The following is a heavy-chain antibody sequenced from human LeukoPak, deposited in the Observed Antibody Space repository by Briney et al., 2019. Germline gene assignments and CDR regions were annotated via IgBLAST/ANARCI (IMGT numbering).Heavy chain of an antibody. D-gene: IGHD1-26*01. CDR2: IIPIFGTA. Sequence: VASVKVSCKASGGTFSSYAISWVRQAPGQGLEWMGGIIPIFGTANYAQKFQGRVTITADESTSTAYMELSSLRSEDTAVYYCAIPRVGAKARNDAFDIWGQGTMVTVSS. CDR3: AIPRVGAKARNDAFDI. CDR1: GGTFSSYA. V-gene: IGHV1-69*13. J-gene: IGHJ3*02.